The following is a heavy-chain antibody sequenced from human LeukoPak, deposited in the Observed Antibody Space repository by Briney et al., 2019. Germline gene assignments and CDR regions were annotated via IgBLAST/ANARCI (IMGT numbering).Heavy chain of an antibody. V-gene: IGHV3-7*01. CDR1: GFTISISW. CDR3: ARDAGWGYYDL. CDR2: IDKHGNGK. D-gene: IGHD1-26*01. Sequence: GGSLRLSCVASGFTISISWVSWVRQAPGKGLEWVANIDKHGNGKYYVDSVKGRFAISRDYATNSVFLQMKGLRAEDTSVYYCARDAGWGYYDLWGQGTPVTVSS. J-gene: IGHJ4*02.